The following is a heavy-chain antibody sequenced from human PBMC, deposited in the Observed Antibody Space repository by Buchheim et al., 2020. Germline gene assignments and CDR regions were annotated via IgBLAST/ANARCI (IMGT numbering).Heavy chain of an antibody. CDR2: INPNSGGT. D-gene: IGHD6-13*01. V-gene: IGHV1-2*02. J-gene: IGHJ5*02. CDR3: ARAVSPRSVAAAGLKWFDP. Sequence: QVQLVQSGAEVKKPGASVKVSCKASGYTFTGYYMHWVRQAPGQGLKWMGWINPNSGGTNYAQKFQGRVTMTRDTSISTDYMELSRLRSDDTAVYYCARAVSPRSVAAAGLKWFDPWGQGTL. CDR1: GYTFTGYY.